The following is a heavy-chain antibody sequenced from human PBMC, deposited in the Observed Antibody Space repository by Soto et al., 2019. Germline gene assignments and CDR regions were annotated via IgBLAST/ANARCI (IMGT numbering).Heavy chain of an antibody. J-gene: IGHJ6*04. CDR3: TTGGWWGVDCGTNGLCYSPVDF. V-gene: IGHV3-15*01. Sequence: GGSLRLSCAASGFTFSNAWMSWVRQAPGKGLEWVGRIKSKTDGGTTDYPAPVKGRFSISRDDSKNTLYLQMNSLKTEDTAVYYCTTGGWWGVDCGTNGLCYSPVDFWGKGTTVTVSS. CDR2: IKSKTDGGTT. CDR1: GFTFSNAW. D-gene: IGHD2-8*01.